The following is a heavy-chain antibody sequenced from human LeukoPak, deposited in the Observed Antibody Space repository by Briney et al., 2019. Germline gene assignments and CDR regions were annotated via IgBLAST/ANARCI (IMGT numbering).Heavy chain of an antibody. V-gene: IGHV4-34*01. CDR3: ARRPHNWGFDY. D-gene: IGHD7-27*01. CDR2: INHSGRT. J-gene: IGHJ4*02. CDR1: GGSFSDYY. Sequence: SETLSLTCAVYGGSFSDYYWVWIRQPPGQGLEWIGEINHSGRTNYNPSLKSRVTISVDTSKNQFSLTLNSVTAADTAVFYCARRPHNWGFDYWGQGTLVTVSS.